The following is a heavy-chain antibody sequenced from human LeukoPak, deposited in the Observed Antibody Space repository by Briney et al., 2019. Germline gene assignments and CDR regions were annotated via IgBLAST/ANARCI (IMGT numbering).Heavy chain of an antibody. CDR1: GFSFTSYT. Sequence: GGSLRLSCAASGFSFTSYTVHWVRQAPGKGLEWLAVISSDLNNKYYADSVKGRFTISRDNSKNTLYLQLNSLGPEDTAIYYCARVGPYSSGYFDSWGQGTLVTVSS. J-gene: IGHJ4*02. V-gene: IGHV3-30*04. D-gene: IGHD6-19*01. CDR3: ARVGPYSSGYFDS. CDR2: ISSDLNNK.